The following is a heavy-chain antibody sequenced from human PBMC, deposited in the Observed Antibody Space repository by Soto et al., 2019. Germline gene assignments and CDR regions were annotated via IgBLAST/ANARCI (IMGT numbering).Heavy chain of an antibody. CDR3: ARDNNWNQDAMDV. Sequence: ASVKVSCKASGYTFTSYYMHWVRQAPGQGLEWMGIINPSGGSTSYAQKFQGRVTMTRDTSTSTVYMEVSSLRSEDTAVYYCARDNNWNQDAMDVWGQGTTVTVSS. J-gene: IGHJ6*02. CDR2: INPSGGST. CDR1: GYTFTSYY. D-gene: IGHD1-20*01. V-gene: IGHV1-46*01.